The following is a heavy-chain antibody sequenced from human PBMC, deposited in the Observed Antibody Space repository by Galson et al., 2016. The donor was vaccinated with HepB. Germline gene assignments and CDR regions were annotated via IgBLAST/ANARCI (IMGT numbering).Heavy chain of an antibody. CDR1: GFTFSSYA. CDR2: IGGNGSPT. J-gene: IGHJ4*02. Sequence: SLRLSCAASGFTFSSYAMDCVRQAPGGGLEWGAAIGGNGSPTYYADSVRGRFSISRDNSKNTLCVQMNSLRAEDTALYYGARGGGHGFFDYWGQGTQVTVSS. CDR3: ARGGGHGFFDY. V-gene: IGHV3-23*01. D-gene: IGHD3-10*01.